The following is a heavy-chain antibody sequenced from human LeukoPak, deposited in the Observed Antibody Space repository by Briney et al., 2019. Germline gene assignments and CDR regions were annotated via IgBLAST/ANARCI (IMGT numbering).Heavy chain of an antibody. D-gene: IGHD3-16*01. CDR3: AGDDIRFPGY. CDR2: INPNSGGT. J-gene: IGHJ4*02. CDR1: GYTFTDYY. Sequence: ASVKVSCKASGYTFTDYYMHWVRQAPGQGPEWMGWINPNSGGTNYAQKFQGRVTMTRDTSISTAYMELSRLRSDDTAVYYCAGDDIRFPGYWGQGTLVTVSS. V-gene: IGHV1-2*02.